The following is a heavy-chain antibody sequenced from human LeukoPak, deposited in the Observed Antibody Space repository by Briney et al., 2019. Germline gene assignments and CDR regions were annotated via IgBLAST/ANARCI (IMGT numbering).Heavy chain of an antibody. V-gene: IGHV4-59*08. CDR3: ARHCVNPGACRGSGWYSPNNWFDP. Sequence: SETLSLTCTVSGGSISSYYWSWIRQPPGKGLEWIGYIYYSGSTNYNPSLKSRVTISVDTSKNQFSLKLSSVTAADTAVYYCARHCVNPGACRGSGWYSPNNWFDPWGQGTLVTVSS. CDR2: IYYSGST. CDR1: GGSISSYY. D-gene: IGHD6-19*01. J-gene: IGHJ5*02.